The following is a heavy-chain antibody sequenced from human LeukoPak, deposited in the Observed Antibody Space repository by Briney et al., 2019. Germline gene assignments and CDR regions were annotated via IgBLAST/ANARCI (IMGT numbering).Heavy chain of an antibody. J-gene: IGHJ4*02. CDR2: IYTSGST. Sequence: PSETLSLTCTVSGGSISSGSYYWSWIRPPAGKGLEWIRRIYTSGSTNYNPSLKSRVTISVDTSKNQFSLKLSSVTAADTAVYYRAGEYNWNYYFFDYWGQGTLVTVSS. CDR1: GGSISSGSYY. CDR3: AGEYNWNYYFFDY. D-gene: IGHD1-7*01. V-gene: IGHV4-61*02.